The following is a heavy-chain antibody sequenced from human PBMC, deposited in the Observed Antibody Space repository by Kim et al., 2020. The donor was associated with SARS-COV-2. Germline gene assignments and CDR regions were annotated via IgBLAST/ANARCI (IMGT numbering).Heavy chain of an antibody. D-gene: IGHD1-26*01. CDR3: VKSQELVGGDFDY. J-gene: IGHJ4*02. CDR1: GFTFSSYA. CDR2: ISSNGGST. V-gene: IGHV3-64D*09. Sequence: GGSLRLSCSASGFTFSSYAMHWVRQAPGKGLEYVSAISSNGGSTYYADSVKGRFTISRDNSKNTLYLQMSSLRAEDTAVYYCVKSQELVGGDFDYWGQGTLVTVSS.